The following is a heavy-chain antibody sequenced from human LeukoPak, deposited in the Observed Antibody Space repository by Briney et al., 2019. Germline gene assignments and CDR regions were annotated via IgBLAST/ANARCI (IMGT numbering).Heavy chain of an antibody. V-gene: IGHV6-1*01. Sequence: SQTLSLTCAISGDSVSSNSAAWNWIRQSPSRGLEWLGRTYYRSKWYNDYAVSVKSRITINPDTSKNQFSLQLNSVTPEDTAVYYCARGFCTSCYWGYYYYYMDVWGKGTTVTVSS. CDR1: GDSVSSNSAA. CDR3: ARGFCTSCYWGYYYYYMDV. D-gene: IGHD2-2*01. CDR2: TYYRSKWYN. J-gene: IGHJ6*03.